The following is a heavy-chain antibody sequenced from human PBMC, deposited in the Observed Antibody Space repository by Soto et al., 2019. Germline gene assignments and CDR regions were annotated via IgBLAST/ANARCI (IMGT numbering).Heavy chain of an antibody. CDR1: EFTFNTYW. D-gene: IGHD6-19*01. CDR2: IKDDGSEK. CDR3: ARDWGTPGRGSAVCYYYHYGMDV. J-gene: IGHJ6*02. Sequence: EVQLVESGGGMVQPGGSLRLSCLASEFTFNTYWMNWVRQAPGRGLEWVANIKDDGSEKNYVDSVKGRFTISRDNVKNSLYLQMNSRRGKDTAVYFCARDWGTPGRGSAVCYYYHYGMDVWGQGTTVTVSS. V-gene: IGHV3-7*05.